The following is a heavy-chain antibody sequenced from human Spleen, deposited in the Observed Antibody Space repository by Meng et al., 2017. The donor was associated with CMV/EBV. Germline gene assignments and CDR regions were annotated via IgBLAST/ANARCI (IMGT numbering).Heavy chain of an antibody. V-gene: IGHV1-2*02. D-gene: IGHD2-2*01. Sequence: ASVKVSCKAFGYSFTGYYIQWVRQAPGQGLEWMGWINPHSGDTNYAQKFRGRVTMTRDTTFSTAYMELSRLRSDDTALYYCARDGGHCRSTSCYFGSWGQGTLVTVSS. CDR2: INPHSGDT. CDR1: GYSFTGYY. J-gene: IGHJ4*02. CDR3: ARDGGHCRSTSCYFGS.